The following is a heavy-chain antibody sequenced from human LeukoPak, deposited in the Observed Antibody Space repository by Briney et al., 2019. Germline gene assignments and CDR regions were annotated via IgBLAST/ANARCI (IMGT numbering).Heavy chain of an antibody. CDR2: ISGSGGST. J-gene: IGHJ4*02. V-gene: IGHV3-23*01. CDR3: AKDVRVGEYYGSGTYLDF. CDR1: GFTFSTYA. Sequence: GGSLRLSCAASGFTFSTYAMSWVRQAPGKGLEWVSLISGSGGSTYYADSVKGRFTISRDKSKNTLFLQMNSLRAEDTAVYYCAKDVRVGEYYGSGTYLDFWGQGTLVTVSS. D-gene: IGHD3-10*01.